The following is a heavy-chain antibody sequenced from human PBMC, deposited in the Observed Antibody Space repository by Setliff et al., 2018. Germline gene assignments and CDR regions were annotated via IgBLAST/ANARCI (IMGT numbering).Heavy chain of an antibody. V-gene: IGHV1-18*01. D-gene: IGHD3-22*01. Sequence: ASVKVSCKASGYTFTSYGISWVRQAPGQGLEWMGWISAYNGNTNYAQKLQGRVTMTADTSTSTAYMELRSLRSDDTAVYYCARAYSSGHSRSYYFDYWGQGTLVTVSS. CDR1: GYTFTSYG. J-gene: IGHJ4*02. CDR3: ARAYSSGHSRSYYFDY. CDR2: ISAYNGNT.